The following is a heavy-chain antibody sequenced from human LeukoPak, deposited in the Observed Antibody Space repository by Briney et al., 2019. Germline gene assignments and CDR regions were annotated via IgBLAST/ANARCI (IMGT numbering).Heavy chain of an antibody. CDR3: ARFHISTGSVDF. CDR2: MFYRGST. J-gene: IGHJ4*02. D-gene: IGHD3-9*01. Sequence: SQTLCLTRTVSGASVSSGSYSWNWIRQPPGKGLEGIGYMFYRGSTNYNPSLKSRVTISVDSSKNQFSLNLSSVTAADTAVYYCARFHISTGSVDFWGQGTLVTVSS. CDR1: GASVSSGSYS. V-gene: IGHV4-61*01.